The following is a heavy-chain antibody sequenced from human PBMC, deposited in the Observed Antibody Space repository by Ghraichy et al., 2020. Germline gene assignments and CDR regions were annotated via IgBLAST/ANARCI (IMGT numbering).Heavy chain of an antibody. CDR2: IKQDGSEK. CDR1: GFTFSSYW. CDR3: ARGYSSSWYQMRAFDI. J-gene: IGHJ3*02. D-gene: IGHD6-13*01. V-gene: IGHV3-7*03. Sequence: GGSLRLSCAASGFTFSSYWISWVRQAPGKGLEWVANIKQDGSEKYYVDSVKGRFTISRDNAKNSLYLQMNSLRAEDTAVYYCARGYSSSWYQMRAFDIWGQGTMVTVSS.